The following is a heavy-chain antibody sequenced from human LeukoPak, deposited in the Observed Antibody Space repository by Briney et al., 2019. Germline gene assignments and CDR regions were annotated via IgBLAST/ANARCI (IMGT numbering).Heavy chain of an antibody. CDR1: GFTFSSYG. Sequence: GGSLRLSCAASGFTFSSYGMYWVRQTPGKGLQWVSAISGRGVTTYYADSVKGRFTISRDNSKNTLYLQMNSLRAEDTAVYYCARESYYGSGSWYYFDYWGQGTLVTVSS. CDR3: ARESYYGSGSWYYFDY. D-gene: IGHD3-10*01. J-gene: IGHJ4*02. V-gene: IGHV3-23*01. CDR2: ISGRGVTT.